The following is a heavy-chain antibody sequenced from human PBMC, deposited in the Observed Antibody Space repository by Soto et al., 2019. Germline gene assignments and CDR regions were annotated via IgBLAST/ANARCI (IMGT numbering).Heavy chain of an antibody. V-gene: IGHV3-66*01. CDR3: ARDSGAYYYYYGMDV. D-gene: IGHD1-26*01. CDR2: IYSGGST. J-gene: IGHJ6*02. CDR1: GFTVSSNY. Sequence: GGSLRLSCAASGFTVSSNYMSWVRQAPGKGLEWVSVIYSGGSTYYADSVKGRFTISRDNSKKTLYLQMNSLRAEDTAVYYCARDSGAYYYYYGMDVWGQGTTVTVSS.